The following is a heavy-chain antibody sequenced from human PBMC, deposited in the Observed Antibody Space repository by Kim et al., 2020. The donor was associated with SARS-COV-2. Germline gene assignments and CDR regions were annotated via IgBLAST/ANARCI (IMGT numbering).Heavy chain of an antibody. D-gene: IGHD1-1*01. CDR3: ARDREGYWTFDY. CDR1: GYTFTSNH. V-gene: IGHV1-46*01. Sequence: ASVKVSCKASGYTFTSNHMHWVRQAPGQGLEWMGMITPSSGYTTYAQKFQGSVTMTTDTSTSTVYIELSSLRSEDTAVYYCARDREGYWTFDYWGQGTLVTVSS. CDR2: ITPSSGYT. J-gene: IGHJ4*02.